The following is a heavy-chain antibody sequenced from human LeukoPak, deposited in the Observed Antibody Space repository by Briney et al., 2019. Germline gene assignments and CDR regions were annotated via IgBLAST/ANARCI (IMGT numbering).Heavy chain of an antibody. D-gene: IGHD3-16*01. Sequence: GGSLRLSCVASGFTFNSYAMNWVRQAPGKGLEWVATVSAGGGTTYYADSVKGRFTISRNNSKNTLYLQMDSLRVEDTAVYYCAKRCLTAGSHAAPHSWGQGTLAAVSS. J-gene: IGHJ4*02. CDR1: GFTFNSYA. CDR2: VSAGGGTT. CDR3: AKRCLTAGSHAAPHS. V-gene: IGHV3-23*01.